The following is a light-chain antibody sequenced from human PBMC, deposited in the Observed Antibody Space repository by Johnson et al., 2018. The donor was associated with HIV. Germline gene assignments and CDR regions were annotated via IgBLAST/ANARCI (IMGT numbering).Light chain of an antibody. V-gene: IGLV1-51*02. CDR1: SSNIGNNY. CDR3: GTWDSRLSAYV. J-gene: IGLJ1*01. Sequence: QSVLTQPPSVSAAPGQKVTISCSGSSSNIGNNYVSWYQQFSGTAPKLLIYENNKRPSGIPDRFSGSKSGTSATLGITGLQTGDEADYYCGTWDSRLSAYVFGTGTKVTVL. CDR2: ENN.